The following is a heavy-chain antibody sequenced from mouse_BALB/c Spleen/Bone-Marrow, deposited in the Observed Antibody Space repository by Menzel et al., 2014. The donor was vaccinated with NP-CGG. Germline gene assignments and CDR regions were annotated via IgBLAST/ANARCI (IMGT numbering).Heavy chain of an antibody. D-gene: IGHD2-4*01. V-gene: IGHV1-69*02. CDR2: IDPSDSET. CDR1: GYTFTSYW. J-gene: IGHJ4*01. CDR3: ARFPIYYDSGGAMDY. Sequence: QVQLKQSGAELVKPGAPVKLSCKASGYTFTSYWMNWVKQRPGRGLEWTGRIDPSDSETHYNQKFKDKATLTVDKSSSTAYIQLSSLTSEVSAVYYCARFPIYYDSGGAMDYWGQGTSVTVSS.